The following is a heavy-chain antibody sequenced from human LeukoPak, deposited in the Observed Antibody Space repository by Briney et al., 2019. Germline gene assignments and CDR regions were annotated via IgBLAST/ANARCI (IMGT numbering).Heavy chain of an antibody. J-gene: IGHJ4*02. V-gene: IGHV3-7*03. D-gene: IGHD3-10*01. CDR1: GFTFSNYW. CDR3: AVTRTRGDY. Sequence: QPGGSLRLSCTASGFTFSNYWMTWVRQAPGKGLEWVANINQHGNDKYYVDSVKGRFTISRDNTKSSLFLQMNSLRAEDTAVYYCAVTRTRGDYWGQGTLVTVSS. CDR2: INQHGNDK.